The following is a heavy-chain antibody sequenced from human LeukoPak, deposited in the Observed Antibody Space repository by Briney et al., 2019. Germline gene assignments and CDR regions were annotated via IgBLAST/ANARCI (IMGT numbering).Heavy chain of an antibody. CDR1: GDSISSYY. CDR3: ARGRNRGLDV. J-gene: IGHJ6*04. D-gene: IGHD1/OR15-1a*01. V-gene: IGHV3-21*06. CDR2: ISTSSNYI. Sequence: PSETLSLTCTVSGDSISSYYWSWIRQPPGKGLEWVSSISTSSNYIYYADSLKGRFTISRDNAKNSLYLQMNGLRAEDTAVYYCARGRNRGLDVWGKGTTVTVSS.